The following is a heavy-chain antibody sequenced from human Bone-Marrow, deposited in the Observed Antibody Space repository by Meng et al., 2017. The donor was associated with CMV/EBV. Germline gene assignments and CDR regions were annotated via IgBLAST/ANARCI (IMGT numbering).Heavy chain of an antibody. V-gene: IGHV4-39*07. CDR1: GGSISSSSYY. CDR3: AREGDGAIVVAPGRNWFDP. Sequence: QLQLQESGPGRVKPSETLSPTCTAPGGSISSSSYYWGWIRQPPGKGLEWIGSIYYSGSTYYNPSLKSRVTISVDTSKNQFSLKLSSVTAADTAVYYCAREGDGAIVVAPGRNWFDPWGQGTLVTVSS. CDR2: IYYSGST. J-gene: IGHJ5*02. D-gene: IGHD2-2*01.